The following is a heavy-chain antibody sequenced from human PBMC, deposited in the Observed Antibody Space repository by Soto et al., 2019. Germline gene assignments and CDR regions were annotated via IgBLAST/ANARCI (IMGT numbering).Heavy chain of an antibody. J-gene: IGHJ5*02. V-gene: IGHV1-8*02. D-gene: IGHD3-16*01. Sequence: SVKVSCNASGGAFSGDSIGWVTQTSGQGLEWMGWMNPGSGDTGYAQKFQGRVTMTRDISIATAYLELSSLRSDDTAIYYCARMATFGSLNWFDPWRQGNLVT. CDR3: ARMATFGSLNWFDP. CDR1: GGAFSGDS. CDR2: MNPGSGDT.